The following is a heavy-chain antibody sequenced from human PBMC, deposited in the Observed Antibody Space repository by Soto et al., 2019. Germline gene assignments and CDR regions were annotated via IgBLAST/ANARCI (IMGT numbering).Heavy chain of an antibody. CDR3: ARDEVREQLLYFDY. D-gene: IGHD6-6*01. CDR2: IYYSGST. Sequence: SETLSLTCTVSGSSISCFYWSWIRQPPGKGLEWIGYIYYSGSTNYGPSLKSRVTISIDTAKNQFSLSLSSVTSADTAVYFCARDEVREQLLYFDYWGEGTLVTDSS. CDR1: GSSISCFY. V-gene: IGHV4-59*01. J-gene: IGHJ4*02.